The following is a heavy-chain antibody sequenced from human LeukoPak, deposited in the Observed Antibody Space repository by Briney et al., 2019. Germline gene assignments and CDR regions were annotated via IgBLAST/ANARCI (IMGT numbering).Heavy chain of an antibody. CDR2: FDPEDGQT. D-gene: IGHD1-26*01. V-gene: IGHV1-24*01. J-gene: IGHJ6*02. CDR1: GYSLTDLS. CDR3: ATPSGSFLGFYYGMDV. Sequence: ASVKVSCNVSGYSLTDLSMHWVRQVPGEGLEWLGGFDPEDGQTLYAQKFQGRVTMTKDTSTDTVYMDLTNLRSEDTAVYYCATPSGSFLGFYYGMDVWGQGTTVTVSS.